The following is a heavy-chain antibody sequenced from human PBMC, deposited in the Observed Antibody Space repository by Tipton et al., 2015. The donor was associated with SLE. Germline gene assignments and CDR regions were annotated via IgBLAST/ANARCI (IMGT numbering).Heavy chain of an antibody. CDR2: INHSGST. V-gene: IGHV4-34*01. CDR3: ARGLYDFWSGYYNWFDP. J-gene: IGHJ5*02. Sequence: TLSLTCAVYGGSFSGYYWSWIRQPPGKGLEWIGEINHSGSTNYNPSLKSRVTISVDTSKNQFSLELSSVTAADAAVYYCARGLYDFWSGYYNWFDPWGQGTLVTVSS. D-gene: IGHD3-3*01. CDR1: GGSFSGYY.